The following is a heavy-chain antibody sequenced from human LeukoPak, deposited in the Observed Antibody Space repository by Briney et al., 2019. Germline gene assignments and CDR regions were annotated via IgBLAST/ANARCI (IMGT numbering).Heavy chain of an antibody. D-gene: IGHD3-16*01. CDR1: GYTFTSYG. V-gene: IGHV1-2*02. J-gene: IGHJ5*02. CDR2: INPNSGGT. CDR3: AMGEGQRGWFDP. Sequence: GASVKVSCKASGYTFTSYGISWVRQAPGQGLEWMGWINPNSGGTNYAQKFQGRVTMTRDTSISTAYMELSRLRSDDTAVYYCAMGEGQRGWFDPWGQGTLVTVSS.